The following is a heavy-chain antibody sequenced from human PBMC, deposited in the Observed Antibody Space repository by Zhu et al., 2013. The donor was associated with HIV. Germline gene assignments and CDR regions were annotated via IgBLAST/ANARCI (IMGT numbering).Heavy chain of an antibody. J-gene: IGHJ6*02. CDR3: ATDGYSGYSYYYGMNV. CDR1: GYTFTGYY. CDR2: IVPFSGTP. V-gene: IGHV1-69*13. D-gene: IGHD5-12*01. Sequence: VKKSGASVKVSCKASGYTFTGYYMHWVRQAPGQGLEWMGGIVPFSGTPNYAQKFQDRVTIFADESTTTAYLELRSLRSEDTAMYFCATDGYSGYSYYYGMNVWGQGTTVTVSS.